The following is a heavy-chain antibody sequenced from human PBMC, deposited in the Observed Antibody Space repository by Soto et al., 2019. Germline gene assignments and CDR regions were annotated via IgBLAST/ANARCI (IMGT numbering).Heavy chain of an antibody. D-gene: IGHD3-22*01. CDR1: GGSISIGVYS. J-gene: IGHJ4*02. CDR3: ARAHTYDAPGQYLSPCLDY. Sequence: QLQLQESGSGLVKPSQTLSPTCAVSGGSISIGVYSWNWIRQPPGKVLEWIGYIYHSGSTYYNPSLRSVISSSLDRSKNQFSLTLHSVTAADTAVYYCARAHTYDAPGQYLSPCLDYWGRGTLVTVSS. V-gene: IGHV4-30-2*01. CDR2: IYHSGST.